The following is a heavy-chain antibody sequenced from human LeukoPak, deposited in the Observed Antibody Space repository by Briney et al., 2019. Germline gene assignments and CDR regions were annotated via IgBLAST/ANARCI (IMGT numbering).Heavy chain of an antibody. J-gene: IGHJ5*02. CDR1: GGSISSSSYY. Sequence: SETLSLTCTVSGGSISSSSYYWGWLRQPPGKGLEWIGSIYYSGSTYYNPSLKSRVTISVDTSKNQFSLKLSSVTAADTAVYYCARCRIGSSTSCYRFDPWGQGTLVTVSS. D-gene: IGHD2-2*01. CDR2: IYYSGST. CDR3: ARCRIGSSTSCYRFDP. V-gene: IGHV4-39*07.